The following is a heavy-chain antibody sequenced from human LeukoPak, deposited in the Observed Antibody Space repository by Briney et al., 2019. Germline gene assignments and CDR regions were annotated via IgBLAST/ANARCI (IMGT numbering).Heavy chain of an antibody. CDR3: GKEGGA. J-gene: IGHJ5*02. V-gene: IGHV3-23*01. CDR2: IGGRGGST. CDR1: GFRFSDFT. Sequence: PGGSLRLSCAASGFRFSDFTMTWVRQALGKGPEWVSAIGGRGGSTYYADSVGGRFTISRDNSKDMVYLQMNSLKVEDTATYYCGKEGGAWGQGTKVTVSS. D-gene: IGHD3-16*01.